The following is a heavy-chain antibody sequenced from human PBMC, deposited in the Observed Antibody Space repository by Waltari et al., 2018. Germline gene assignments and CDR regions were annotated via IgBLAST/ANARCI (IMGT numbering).Heavy chain of an antibody. J-gene: IGHJ5*01. Sequence: EVQLLESGGGLVRPGGCLRPPCAASVFAFCPYRLTWGRRAPGKGLEWVSYITSSSSTTHYADSVKGRFTISRDNAQNSLYLQMSSLRAEDKAVYYCARDPYDSSGYYYPSWFDPWGQGTLVIVSS. CDR1: VFAFCPYR. D-gene: IGHD3-22*01. CDR2: ITSSSSTT. V-gene: IGHV3-48*04. CDR3: ARDPYDSSGYYYPSWFDP.